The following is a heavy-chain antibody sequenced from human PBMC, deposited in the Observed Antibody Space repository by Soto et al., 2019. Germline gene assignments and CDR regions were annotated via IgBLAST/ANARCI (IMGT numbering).Heavy chain of an antibody. CDR1: GYTFTSYY. CDR2: INPSGGST. CDR3: AGRGYYYDSSGYYHRSGDAFDI. D-gene: IGHD3-22*01. Sequence: TSVKVSCKESGYTFTSYYMHWVRQAPGQGLEWMGIINPSGGSTSYAQKFQGRVTMTRDTSTSTVYMELGSLRSEDTAVYYCAGRGYYYDSSGYYHRSGDAFDIWGQGTMVTVSS. V-gene: IGHV1-46*01. J-gene: IGHJ3*02.